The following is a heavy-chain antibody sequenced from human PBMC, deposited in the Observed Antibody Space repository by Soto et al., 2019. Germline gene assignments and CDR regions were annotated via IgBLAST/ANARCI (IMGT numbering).Heavy chain of an antibody. CDR3: ARDYEVVVVAAPDY. V-gene: IGHV3-33*08. Sequence: VQLVESGGGLVQPGGSLRLSCAASGFTFSSYGMHWVRQAPGKGLEWVAVIWYDGSNKYYADSVKGRFTISRDNSKNTLYLQMNSLRAEDTAVYYCARDYEVVVVAAPDYWGQGTLVTVSS. CDR2: IWYDGSNK. CDR1: GFTFSSYG. J-gene: IGHJ4*02. D-gene: IGHD2-15*01.